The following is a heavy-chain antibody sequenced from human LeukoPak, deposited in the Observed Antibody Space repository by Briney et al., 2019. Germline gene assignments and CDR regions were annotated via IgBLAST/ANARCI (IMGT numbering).Heavy chain of an antibody. CDR1: GFTFSSYS. CDR3: ARDPGYCSGGSCQYYYYYYMDV. D-gene: IGHD2-15*01. V-gene: IGHV3-21*01. CDR2: ISSSSSYI. Sequence: NAGGSLRLSCAASGFTFSSYSVNLVRQAPGKGLEWVSSISSSSSYIYYADSVKGRFTISRDNAKNSLYLQMNSLRAEDTAVYYCARDPGYCSGGSCQYYYYYYMDVWGKGTTVTISS. J-gene: IGHJ6*03.